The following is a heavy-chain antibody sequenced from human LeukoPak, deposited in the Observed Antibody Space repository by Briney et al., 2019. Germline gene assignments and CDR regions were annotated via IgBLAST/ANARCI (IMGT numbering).Heavy chain of an antibody. Sequence: SETLSLTCTVSGGSISSYYWSWIRQSPGKGLEWIGYIYYSGSTNYNPSLKSRVTISVDTSKNQFSLKLTSVTAADTAVYYCARVVYSYASRNFDYWGQGTLVTVSS. J-gene: IGHJ4*02. CDR2: IYYSGST. V-gene: IGHV4-59*01. D-gene: IGHD5-18*01. CDR3: ARVVYSYASRNFDY. CDR1: GGSISSYY.